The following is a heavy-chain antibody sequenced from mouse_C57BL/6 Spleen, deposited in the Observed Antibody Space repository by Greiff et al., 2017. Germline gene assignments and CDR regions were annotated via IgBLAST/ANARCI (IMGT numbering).Heavy chain of an antibody. CDR3: ARSITTVVTGAMDY. CDR2: IYPGDGDT. CDR1: GYAFSSSW. V-gene: IGHV1-82*01. Sequence: QVQLQQSGPELVKPGASVKISCKASGYAFSSSWMNWVKQRPGKGLEWIGRIYPGDGDTNYNGKFKGKATLTADKSSSTAYIQLSSLTSEDSAVYFCARSITTVVTGAMDYWSQGTSGTVSS. J-gene: IGHJ4*01. D-gene: IGHD1-1*01.